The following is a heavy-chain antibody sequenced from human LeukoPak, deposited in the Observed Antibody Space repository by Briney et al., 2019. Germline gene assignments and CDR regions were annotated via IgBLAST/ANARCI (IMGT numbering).Heavy chain of an antibody. V-gene: IGHV1-8*01. CDR2: MNPNSGNT. CDR1: GYTFTSYD. D-gene: IGHD6-19*01. Sequence: GASVKVSCKTSGYTFTSYDINWVRQATGQGLEWMGWMNPNSGNTGYAQKFQGRVTMTRNTSISTAYMELSSLRSEDTAVYYCARGYKQWLAWYYYYMDVWGKGTTVTISS. CDR3: ARGYKQWLAWYYYYMDV. J-gene: IGHJ6*03.